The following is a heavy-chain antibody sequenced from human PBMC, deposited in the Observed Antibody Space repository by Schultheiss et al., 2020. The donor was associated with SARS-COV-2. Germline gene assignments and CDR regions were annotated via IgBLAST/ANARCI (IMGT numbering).Heavy chain of an antibody. V-gene: IGHV4-59*05. CDR3: ARHGNGFH. CDR1: GASISSYY. CDR2: IYYSGST. D-gene: IGHD1-1*01. J-gene: IGHJ4*02. Sequence: SETLSLTCSVSGASISSYYWTWLRQPPGKGLEWIGSIYYSGSTYYNPSLKSRVTISVDTSKNQFSLKLSSVTAADTAVYYCARHGNGFHWGQGTLVTVSS.